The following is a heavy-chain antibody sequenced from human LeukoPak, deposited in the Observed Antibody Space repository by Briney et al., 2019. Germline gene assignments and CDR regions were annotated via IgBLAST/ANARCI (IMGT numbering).Heavy chain of an antibody. D-gene: IGHD1-14*01. CDR1: GDSISSSDYY. Sequence: SQTLSLTCTVSGDSISSSDYYWSWIRQPPGKGLEWIGYIYYSGSTYYNPSLKSRVTISVDTSKNQFSLKLGSVTAADTAVYYCARVGTGRNHNNYGMDVWGQGTTVTVSS. CDR2: IYYSGST. V-gene: IGHV4-30-4*01. CDR3: ARVGTGRNHNNYGMDV. J-gene: IGHJ6*02.